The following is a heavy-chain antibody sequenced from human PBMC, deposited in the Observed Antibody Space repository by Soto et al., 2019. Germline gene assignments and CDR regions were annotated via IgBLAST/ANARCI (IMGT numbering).Heavy chain of an antibody. J-gene: IGHJ5*02. CDR2: TYHSGST. CDR1: GGSISSGVYS. Sequence: SETLSLTCAVSGGSISSGVYSWIWIRQPPGKGLEWIGYTYHSGSTYYNPSLKSRVTRSVDRSKNQFSLKLSSVTAADTAVYYCARARSSGYYYNWFDPWGQGALVTVSS. V-gene: IGHV4-30-2*01. CDR3: ARARSSGYYYNWFDP. D-gene: IGHD3-22*01.